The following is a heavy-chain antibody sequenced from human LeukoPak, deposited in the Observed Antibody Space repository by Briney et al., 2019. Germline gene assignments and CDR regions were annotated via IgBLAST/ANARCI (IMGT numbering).Heavy chain of an antibody. CDR2: IGPAGDT. Sequence: PGGSLRLSCAVSGFTVRTYDMHWVRQVPGKGLEWVSLIGPAGDTHYPDAVKGRFAISRDNAKNSLYLQMNSLRAEDTAVYYCARVGRLTGPTWGQGTLVTVSS. V-gene: IGHV3-13*01. D-gene: IGHD1-20*01. J-gene: IGHJ4*02. CDR3: ARVGRLTGPT. CDR1: GFTVRTYD.